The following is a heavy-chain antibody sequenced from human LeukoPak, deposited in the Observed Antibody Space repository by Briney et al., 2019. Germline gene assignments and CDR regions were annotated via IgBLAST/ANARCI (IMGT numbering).Heavy chain of an antibody. D-gene: IGHD3-3*01. CDR3: ARDSGNYDFWSGYSAGNYYGMDV. Sequence: PGGSLRLSCAASGFTFSSYSMNWVCQAPGKGLERVSSISSSSSYIYYADSVKGRFTISRDNAKNSLYLQMNSLRAEDTAVYYCARDSGNYDFWSGYSAGNYYGMDVWGQGTTVTVSS. CDR1: GFTFSSYS. V-gene: IGHV3-21*01. CDR2: ISSSSSYI. J-gene: IGHJ6*02.